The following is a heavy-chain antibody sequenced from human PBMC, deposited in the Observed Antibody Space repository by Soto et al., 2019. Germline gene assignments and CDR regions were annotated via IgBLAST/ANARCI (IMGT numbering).Heavy chain of an antibody. Sequence: QVRLVQSGGEVKKPGASVKVSCKTSGYSFTTYGISWVRQAPGQGLEWMGWISAYNGNTNYAQKLQGRVTMTTDTSTSTAYMELRSLRSDDTAVYYCAREGPAPYYYYGMDVWGQGSTVTVSS. J-gene: IGHJ6*02. V-gene: IGHV1-18*01. CDR3: AREGPAPYYYYGMDV. CDR2: ISAYNGNT. CDR1: GYSFTTYG.